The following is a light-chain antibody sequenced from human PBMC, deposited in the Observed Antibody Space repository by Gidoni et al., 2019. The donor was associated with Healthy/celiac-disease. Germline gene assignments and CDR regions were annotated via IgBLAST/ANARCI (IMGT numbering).Light chain of an antibody. Sequence: DIVMTQSPDSLAVSLCERATITCKSSHSVLYSTNIKNYLTWYQQKPAQPPKLLIYWASTRESGVPERISSSGSGREFTLTISSRQAEDVAVYYCQQYYNTPLTFGGGTKVEIK. J-gene: IGKJ4*01. CDR2: WAS. CDR3: QQYYNTPLT. CDR1: HSVLYSTNIKNY. V-gene: IGKV4-1*01.